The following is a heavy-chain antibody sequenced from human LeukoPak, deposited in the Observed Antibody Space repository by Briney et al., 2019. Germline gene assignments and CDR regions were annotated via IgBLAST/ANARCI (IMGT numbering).Heavy chain of an antibody. CDR3: ARARQSGQIGSFDY. Sequence: ASVKVSFTASGYTFTSYAMHWVRQAPGQRLEWMGWINAGNGNTKYSQKFQGRVTITRDTSASTAYMELSSLRSEDTAVYYCARARQSGQIGSFDYWGQGTLVTVSS. D-gene: IGHD3-3*01. CDR1: GYTFTSYA. CDR2: INAGNGNT. J-gene: IGHJ4*02. V-gene: IGHV1-3*01.